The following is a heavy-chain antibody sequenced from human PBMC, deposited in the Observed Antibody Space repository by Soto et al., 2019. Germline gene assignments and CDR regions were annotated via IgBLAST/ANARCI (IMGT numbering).Heavy chain of an antibody. CDR1: GGSFSGYY. CDR3: ALLGAVVPGGFDP. J-gene: IGHJ5*02. CDR2: INHSGST. D-gene: IGHD2-2*01. Sequence: QVQLQQWGAGLLKPSETLSLTCAVYGGSFSGYYWSWIRQPPGKGLEWIGEINHSGSTNYNPSLKSRVTISVDTSKNQFSLKLSSVTAADTAVYYCALLGAVVPGGFDPWGQGTLVTVSS. V-gene: IGHV4-34*01.